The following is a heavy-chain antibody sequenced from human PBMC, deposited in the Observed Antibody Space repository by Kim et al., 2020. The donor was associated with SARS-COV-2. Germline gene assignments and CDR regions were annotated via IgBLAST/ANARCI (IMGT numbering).Heavy chain of an antibody. J-gene: IGHJ6*03. D-gene: IGHD2-2*01. V-gene: IGHV1-2*02. Sequence: ASVKVSCKASGYTFTGYYMHWVRQAPGQGLEWMGWINPNSGGTNYAQKFQGRVTMTRDTSISTAYMELSRLRSDDTAVYYCARDGGYCSSTSCPNYYYMDVWGKGTTVTVSS. CDR3: ARDGGYCSSTSCPNYYYMDV. CDR1: GYTFTGYY. CDR2: INPNSGGT.